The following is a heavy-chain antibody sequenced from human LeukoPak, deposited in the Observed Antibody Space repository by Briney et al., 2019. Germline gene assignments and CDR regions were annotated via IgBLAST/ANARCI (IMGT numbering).Heavy chain of an antibody. CDR1: GGSFSGYY. CDR3: ARAVAGRGYFQH. D-gene: IGHD6-19*01. J-gene: IGHJ1*01. V-gene: IGHV4-34*01. CDR2: INHSGST. Sequence: SETLSLTCAVYGGSFSGYYWSWIRQPPGKGLEWIGEINHSGSTNYNPSLKSRVTISVDTSKNQFSLKLSSVTAADTAVYYCARAVAGRGYFQHWGQGTLVIVSS.